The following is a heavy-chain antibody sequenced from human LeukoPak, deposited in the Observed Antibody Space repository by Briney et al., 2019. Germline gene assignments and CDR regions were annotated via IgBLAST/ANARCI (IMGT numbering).Heavy chain of an antibody. V-gene: IGHV4-39*07. CDR1: GGSISSGIYY. CDR2: IYYSGST. D-gene: IGHD2-2*01. Sequence: SETLSLTCTVSGGSISSGIYYWAWIRQPPGKGLEWIGSIYYSGSTNYNPSLKSRVTISVDTSKNQFSLKLSSVTAADAAVYYCARLKGYCSSTSCYARFDYWGQGTLVTVSS. CDR3: ARLKGYCSSTSCYARFDY. J-gene: IGHJ4*02.